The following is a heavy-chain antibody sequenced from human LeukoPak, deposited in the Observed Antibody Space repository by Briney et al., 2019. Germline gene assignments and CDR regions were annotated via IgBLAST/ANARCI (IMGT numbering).Heavy chain of an antibody. CDR2: IKQDGNEK. CDR1: GDSISSYY. V-gene: IGHV3-7*01. J-gene: IGHJ4*02. CDR3: ARDTGYGFDY. D-gene: IGHD3-16*01. Sequence: PSETLSLTCTVSGDSISSYYWSWVRQAPGKGLEWVANIKQDGNEKYYVDSVKGRFTISRDNAKNSLYLQMNSLRAEDTAVYYCARDTGYGFDYWGQGTLVTVSS.